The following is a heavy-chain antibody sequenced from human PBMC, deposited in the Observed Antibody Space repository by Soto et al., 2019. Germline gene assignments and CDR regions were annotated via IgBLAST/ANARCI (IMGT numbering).Heavy chain of an antibody. V-gene: IGHV3-23*01. CDR2: IGSDGDTT. Sequence: GGSLRLSCAASEFTFDDYAMSWVRQAPGKGLEWVSAIGSDGDTTYYADSVKGRFTISRDNSKNTLFLQMHSLRGDDTAIYYCAKGALPRGMNIPEFDPRGQGTLVTVSS. CDR1: EFTFDDYA. J-gene: IGHJ5*02. CDR3: AKGALPRGMNIPEFDP. D-gene: IGHD2-2*02.